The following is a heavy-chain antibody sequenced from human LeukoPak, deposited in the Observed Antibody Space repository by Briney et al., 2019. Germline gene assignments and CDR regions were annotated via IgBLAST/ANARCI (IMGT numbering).Heavy chain of an antibody. D-gene: IGHD6-13*01. Sequence: QTLSLTCAISGDSVSSNSAAWNWIRQSPSRGLEWLGRKNYRTKWYNDYAVSVKSRITINPDTSKNQFSLQLNSVTPEDTAVYYCARGGAAAGTRDYYYYMDVWGKGTTVTVSS. V-gene: IGHV6-1*01. CDR2: KNYRTKWYN. J-gene: IGHJ6*03. CDR3: ARGGAAAGTRDYYYYMDV. CDR1: GDSVSSNSAA.